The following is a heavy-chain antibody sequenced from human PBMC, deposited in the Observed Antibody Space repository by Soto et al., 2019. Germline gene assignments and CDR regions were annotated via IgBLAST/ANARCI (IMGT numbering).Heavy chain of an antibody. J-gene: IGHJ3*02. Sequence: PGGSLRLSCAASGFTFSSYVMHWVRQAPGKGLEWVAVISYDGSNKYYADSVKGRFTISRDNSKNTLYLQMNSLRAEDTAVYYCAKTVRPAAGAFDIWGQGTMVTVSS. D-gene: IGHD6-13*01. CDR1: GFTFSSYV. CDR2: ISYDGSNK. CDR3: AKTVRPAAGAFDI. V-gene: IGHV3-30*18.